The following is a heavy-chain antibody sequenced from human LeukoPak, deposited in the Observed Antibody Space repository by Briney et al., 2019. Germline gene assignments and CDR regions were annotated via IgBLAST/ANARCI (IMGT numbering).Heavy chain of an antibody. CDR2: IYTSGST. D-gene: IGHD3-22*01. Sequence: SETLSLTCTVSGGSISSYYWSWIRQPAGKGLEWIGRIYTSGSTNYNPSLKRRVTMSVDTSKNQFSLKLSSVTAADTAVYYCARATPYYYDSSGRRYYFEYWGQGTLVTVSS. V-gene: IGHV4-4*07. J-gene: IGHJ4*02. CDR3: ARATPYYYDSSGRRYYFEY. CDR1: GGSISSYY.